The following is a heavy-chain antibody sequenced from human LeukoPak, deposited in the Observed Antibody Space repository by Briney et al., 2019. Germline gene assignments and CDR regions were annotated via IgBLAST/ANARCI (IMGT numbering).Heavy chain of an antibody. CDR1: GFTFSSYA. CDR2: ISYDGSNK. V-gene: IGHV3-30*04. J-gene: IGHJ4*02. D-gene: IGHD3-10*01. CDR3: ARDARGFTMVRGTLDY. Sequence: PGRSLRLSCAASGFTFSSYAMHWVRQAPGKGLEWVAVISYDGSNKYYADSVKGRFTISRDNSKNTLYLQMNSLRAEDTAVYYCARDARGFTMVRGTLDYWGQGTLATVSS.